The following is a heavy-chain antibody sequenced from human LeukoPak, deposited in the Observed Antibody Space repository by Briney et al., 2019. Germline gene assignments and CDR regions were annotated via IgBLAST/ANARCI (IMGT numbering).Heavy chain of an antibody. D-gene: IGHD2-2*01. J-gene: IGHJ4*02. CDR3: ARGPVEYASSRTYYFDY. V-gene: IGHV4-59*01. Sequence: SETLSLTCSISSGYSSGYYWSWMRQSPGKGLEWVGYIYYNGNTRYNPSLQSRVHISIDTSKYRFSLKLSSVAAADTAIYYCARGPVEYASSRTYYFDYWGQGTRVTVSS. CDR1: SGYSSGYY. CDR2: IYYNGNT.